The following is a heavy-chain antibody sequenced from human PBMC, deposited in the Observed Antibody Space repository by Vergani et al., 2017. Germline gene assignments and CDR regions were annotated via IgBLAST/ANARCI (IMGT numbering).Heavy chain of an antibody. CDR1: GGSVSSGNYY. V-gene: IGHV4-61*10. D-gene: IGHD1-1*01. CDR2: LFYGGST. J-gene: IGHJ4*02. Sequence: QVQLQESGPGLVKPSETLSLTCTVSGGSVSSGNYYWTWLRQPAGKGLQWIGYLFYGGSTNYNPSLKSRVTISVDTSKNQFYLKLSSVTAADTAVYYCARSRGTLFDYWGQGTLVTVSS. CDR3: ARSRGTLFDY.